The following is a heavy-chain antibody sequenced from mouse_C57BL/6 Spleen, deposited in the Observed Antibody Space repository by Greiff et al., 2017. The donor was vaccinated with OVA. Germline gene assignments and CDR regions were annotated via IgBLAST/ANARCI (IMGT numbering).Heavy chain of an antibody. CDR1: GYTFTSYW. CDR2: IHPNSGST. Sequence: QVLVKQPGAELVKPGASVKLSCKASGYTFTSYWMHWVKQRPGQGLVWIGMIHPNSGSTNYNEKFKSKATLTVAKSSSTAYMQLSSLTSEASAVNYCSRLRRDWYFDVWGTGTTVTVSS. CDR3: SRLRRDWYFDV. J-gene: IGHJ1*03. V-gene: IGHV1-64*01.